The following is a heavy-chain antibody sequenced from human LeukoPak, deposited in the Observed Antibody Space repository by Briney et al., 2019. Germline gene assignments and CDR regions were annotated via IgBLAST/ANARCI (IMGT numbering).Heavy chain of an antibody. D-gene: IGHD3-22*01. CDR2: MNPNSGNT. Sequence: SVKLSCKASGYTFTSYDNNWVRQATGQGLEWMGCMNPNSGNTGYAQKFQGRVTMTGNTSISTAYMELSSFRSEDAAVYYCERERVSAFDIWGQGTMVTVSS. V-gene: IGHV1-8*01. J-gene: IGHJ3*02. CDR1: GYTFTSYD. CDR3: ERERVSAFDI.